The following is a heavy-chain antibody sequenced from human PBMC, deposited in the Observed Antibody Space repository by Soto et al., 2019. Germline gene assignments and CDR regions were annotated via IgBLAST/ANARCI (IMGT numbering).Heavy chain of an antibody. V-gene: IGHV3-30*18. CDR2: ISYDGSNK. D-gene: IGHD5-18*01. CDR3: AKNIARGYSYALYYFDY. J-gene: IGHJ4*02. Sequence: GGSLRLSCAASGFTFSSYGMHWVRQAPGKGLEWVAVISYDGSNKYYADSVKGRFTISRDNSKNTLYLQMNSLRAEDTAVYYCAKNIARGYSYALYYFDYWGQGTLVTVSS. CDR1: GFTFSSYG.